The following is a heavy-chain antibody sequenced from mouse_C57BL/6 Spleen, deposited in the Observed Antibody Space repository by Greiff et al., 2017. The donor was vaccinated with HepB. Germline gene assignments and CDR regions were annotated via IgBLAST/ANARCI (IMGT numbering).Heavy chain of an antibody. CDR3: TRDGTTVGYAMDY. V-gene: IGHV1-15*01. Sequence: QVQLKESGAELVRPGASVTLSCKASGYTFTDYEMHWVKQTPVHGLEWIGAIDPETGGTAYNQKFKGKAILTADKSSSTAYMELRSLTSEDSAVYYCTRDGTTVGYAMDYWGQGTSVTVSS. J-gene: IGHJ4*01. CDR1: GYTFTDYE. CDR2: IDPETGGT. D-gene: IGHD1-1*01.